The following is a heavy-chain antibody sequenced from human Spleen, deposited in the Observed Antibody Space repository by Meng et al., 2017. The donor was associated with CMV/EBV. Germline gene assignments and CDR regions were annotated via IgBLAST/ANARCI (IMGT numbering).Heavy chain of an antibody. J-gene: IGHJ4*02. D-gene: IGHD2-2*02. CDR2: INSDGSST. CDR3: ATDVEPGTIGLLF. V-gene: IGHV3-74*01. CDR1: GFTFSSYW. Sequence: GESLKISCAASGFTFSSYWMHWVRQAPGKGLVWVSRINSDGSSTSYADSVKGRFTISRDNAKNSLYLQMNSLRAEDTAVYYCATDVEPGTIGLLFWGQGTLVTVSS.